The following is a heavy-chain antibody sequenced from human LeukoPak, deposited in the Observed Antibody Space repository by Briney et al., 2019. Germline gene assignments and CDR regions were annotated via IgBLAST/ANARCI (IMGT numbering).Heavy chain of an antibody. V-gene: IGHV3-30*04. D-gene: IGHD6-19*01. CDR1: GFTFSSYA. CDR2: ISYDGSNK. CDR3: ARVPNSSGWYGPVFDY. Sequence: GGSLRLSCAASGFTFSSYAMHWVRHAPGKGLDWVAVISYDGSNKYYADSVKGRFTISRDNSKNTLYLQMNSLRAEDTAVYYCARVPNSSGWYGPVFDYWGQGTLVTVSS. J-gene: IGHJ4*02.